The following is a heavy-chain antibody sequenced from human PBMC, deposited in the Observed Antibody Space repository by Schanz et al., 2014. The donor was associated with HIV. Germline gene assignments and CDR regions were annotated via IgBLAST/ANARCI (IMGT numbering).Heavy chain of an antibody. J-gene: IGHJ6*02. Sequence: VQLLESGGGLVQPGGSLRLSCAASGGTFSAHAFHWVRQAPGRGLEWVALISHDGSNKYYADSVKGRFTVSRDNSKNRVFLQMDSLRAEDTAVYFCAKDSRLEWLNPYNYYGMDVWGQGTTVTVS. CDR2: ISHDGSNK. D-gene: IGHD3-3*01. V-gene: IGHV3-30*18. CDR3: AKDSRLEWLNPYNYYGMDV. CDR1: GGTFSAHA.